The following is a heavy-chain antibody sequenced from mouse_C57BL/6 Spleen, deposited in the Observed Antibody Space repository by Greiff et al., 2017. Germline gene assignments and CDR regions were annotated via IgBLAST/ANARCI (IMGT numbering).Heavy chain of an antibody. J-gene: IGHJ3*01. CDR1: GYTFTSYT. CDR2: INPSSGNT. D-gene: IGHD1-1*01. CDR3: ASGITTVGGEAWFAY. Sequence: VKLMESGAELARPGASVKMSCKASGYTFTSYTMHWVKQRPGQGLEWIGCINPSSGNTTYNQKFTDKATLTADKSSSTAYMQLSSLTSEDSAVYYCASGITTVGGEAWFAYWGQGTLVTVSA. V-gene: IGHV1-4*01.